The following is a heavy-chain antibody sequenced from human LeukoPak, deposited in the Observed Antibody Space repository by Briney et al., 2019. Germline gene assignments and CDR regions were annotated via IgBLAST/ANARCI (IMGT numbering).Heavy chain of an antibody. CDR2: IYTSGST. V-gene: IGHV4-4*07. CDR1: GGSISRYY. CDR3: ATRGDIAPGNAFDI. Sequence: PSETLSLTCTVSGGSISRYYWNWIRQPAGKGLEWIGRIYTSGSTNYNPSLKSRVTMSVDTSKNQFSLKLSSVTAADTAVYYCATRGDIAPGNAFDIWGQGTMVTVSS. D-gene: IGHD6-25*01. J-gene: IGHJ3*02.